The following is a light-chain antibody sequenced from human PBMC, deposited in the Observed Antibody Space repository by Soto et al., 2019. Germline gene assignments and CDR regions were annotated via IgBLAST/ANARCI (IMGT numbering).Light chain of an antibody. J-gene: IGKJ4*01. CDR2: GAS. CDR3: QQYGSSPPLT. CDR1: RSVSSSF. Sequence: EIVLTQSPGTLSLSPGGRATLSCRASRSVSSSFLAWYQQRLGQAPRLLIYGASSRATGIPDRFSGSGSGTDFTLTISRLEPEDFAVYYCQQYGSSPPLTFGGGTKVEIK. V-gene: IGKV3-20*01.